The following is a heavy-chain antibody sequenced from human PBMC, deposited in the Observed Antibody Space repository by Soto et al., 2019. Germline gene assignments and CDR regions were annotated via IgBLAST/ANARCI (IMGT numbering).Heavy chain of an antibody. J-gene: IGHJ6*02. Sequence: GGSVKIACKASGGTFSSSAISWVRQATGQGLEWMGWMNPNSGNTGYAQKFQGRVTMTRNTSISTAYMEPSSLRSEDTAVYYCAGGHTFYSSGLPETYYYGMDAWGQGTTVTVFS. CDR1: GGTFSSSA. V-gene: IGHV1-8*02. CDR2: MNPNSGNT. D-gene: IGHD6-19*01. CDR3: AGGHTFYSSGLPETYYYGMDA.